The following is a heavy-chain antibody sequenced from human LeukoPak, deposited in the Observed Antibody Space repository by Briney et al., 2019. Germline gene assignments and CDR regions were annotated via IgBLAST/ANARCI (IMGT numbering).Heavy chain of an antibody. Sequence: SVKVSCKASGGTFSSYAISWVRQAPGQGLEWMGGIIPIFGTANYAQKFQGRVTITTDESTSTAYMELSSLRSEDTAVYYCARGWIAYCTNGVCSSRRYYYYMDVWGKGTTVTVSS. CDR2: IIPIFGTA. CDR3: ARGWIAYCTNGVCSSRRYYYYMDV. CDR1: GGTFSSYA. J-gene: IGHJ6*03. D-gene: IGHD2-8*01. V-gene: IGHV1-69*05.